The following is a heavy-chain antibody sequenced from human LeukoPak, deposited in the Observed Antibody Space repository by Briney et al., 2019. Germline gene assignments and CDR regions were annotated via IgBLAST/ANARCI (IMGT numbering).Heavy chain of an antibody. CDR3: ARAVGSGSFQTYYYYMDV. V-gene: IGHV4-61*02. D-gene: IGHD3-10*01. Sequence: SETLSLTCTVSGGSIISGSYSWSWIRQPAGKGLEWIGRIYTSGSTNYNPSLKSRVTMSVDTSKNQFSLKLSSVTAADTAVYYCARAVGSGSFQTYYYYMDVWGKGTTVTISS. J-gene: IGHJ6*03. CDR2: IYTSGST. CDR1: GGSIISGSYS.